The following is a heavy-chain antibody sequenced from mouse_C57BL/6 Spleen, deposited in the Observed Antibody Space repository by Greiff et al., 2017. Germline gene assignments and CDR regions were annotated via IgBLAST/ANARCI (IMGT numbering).Heavy chain of an antibody. V-gene: IGHV1-55*01. J-gene: IGHJ4*01. CDR2: IYPGSGRT. Sequence: QVQLQQPGAELVKPGASVKMSCKASGYTFTSYWITWVKQRPGQGLEWIGDIYPGSGRTTYKERFKSKATLTVATSSSTAYMQLSSLTSEDSSVYYCARGGDYEKYYAMDYWGQGTSVTVSS. CDR1: GYTFTSYW. CDR3: ARGGDYEKYYAMDY. D-gene: IGHD2-4*01.